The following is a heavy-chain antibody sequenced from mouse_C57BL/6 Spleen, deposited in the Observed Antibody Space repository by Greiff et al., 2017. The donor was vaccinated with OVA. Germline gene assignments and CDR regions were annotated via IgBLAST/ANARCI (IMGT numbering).Heavy chain of an antibody. D-gene: IGHD6-1*01. CDR1: GFTFSSYA. CDR2: ISSGGDYI. Sequence: EVQLQQSGEGLVKPGGSLKLSCAASGFTFSSYAMSWVRQTPEKRLEWVAYISSGGDYIYYADTVKGRFTISRDNARNTLYLQMSSLKSEDTAMYYCTRGLAWFAYWGQGTLVTVSA. V-gene: IGHV5-9-1*02. CDR3: TRGLAWFAY. J-gene: IGHJ3*01.